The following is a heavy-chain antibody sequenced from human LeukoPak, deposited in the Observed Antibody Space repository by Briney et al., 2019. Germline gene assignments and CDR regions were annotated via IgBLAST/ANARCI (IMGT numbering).Heavy chain of an antibody. V-gene: IGHV1-69*04. D-gene: IGHD2-21*02. J-gene: IGHJ3*02. CDR2: ITPIFGIA. Sequence: SVKVSCKASGGTFSSYAISWVRQAPGQGLEWMGRITPIFGIANYAQKFQGRVTITADKSTSTAYMELSSLRSDDTAVYYCARDLTQDDAFDIWGQGTMVTVSS. CDR3: ARDLTQDDAFDI. CDR1: GGTFSSYA.